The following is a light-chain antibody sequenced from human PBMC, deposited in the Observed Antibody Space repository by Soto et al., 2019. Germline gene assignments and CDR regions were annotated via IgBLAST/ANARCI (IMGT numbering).Light chain of an antibody. CDR1: QNVSSNL. Sequence: TVLAHAPGTLSFSPGEIATLSFGAIQNVSSNLLVLYQQHPVQAPRLLIYGASSRATGIPDRFSGSGSGTDFSLTIRRLEPDDFAVYYCQKYGNFWTFGHGTKVDIK. J-gene: IGKJ1*01. CDR2: GAS. CDR3: QKYGNFWT. V-gene: IGKV3-20*01.